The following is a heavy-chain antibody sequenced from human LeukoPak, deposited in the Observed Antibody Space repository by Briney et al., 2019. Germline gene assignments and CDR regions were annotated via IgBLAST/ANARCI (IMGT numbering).Heavy chain of an antibody. V-gene: IGHV4-39*01. CDR2: MSYGGGT. CDR1: GGSISSSRYY. D-gene: IGHD4-17*01. J-gene: IGHJ3*02. CDR3: ARSYGLDAFDI. Sequence: SQTLFLTCTVSGGSISSSRYYWAWFRQPPGKGLEWIGSMSYGGGTYYNPSLKSRVTISLDTSMNQFSLKLSSVTAADTAVYYCARSYGLDAFDIWGQGTMVTVSS.